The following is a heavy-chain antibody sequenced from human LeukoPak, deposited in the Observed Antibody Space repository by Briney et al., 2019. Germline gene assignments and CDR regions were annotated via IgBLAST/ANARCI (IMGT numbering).Heavy chain of an antibody. CDR1: GGSISSSSYY. CDR2: IYYSGST. V-gene: IGHV4-39*01. D-gene: IGHD1-26*01. CDR3: ARHRVRGGSYYYYHGMDV. J-gene: IGHJ6*02. Sequence: SETLSLTCTVSGGSISSSSYYWGWIRQPPGKGLEWIGSIYYSGSTYYNPSLKSRVTISVDTSKNQFSLKLSSVTAADTAVYYCARHRVRGGSYYYYHGMDVWGQGTTVTVSS.